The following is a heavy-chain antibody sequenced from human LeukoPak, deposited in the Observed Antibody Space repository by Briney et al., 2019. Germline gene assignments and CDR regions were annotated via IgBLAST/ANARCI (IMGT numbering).Heavy chain of an antibody. CDR2: IYYSEST. V-gene: IGHV4-59*01. D-gene: IGHD3-10*01. CDR1: GGSISSYY. CDR3: ARWITMVRGVISLGWFDP. J-gene: IGHJ5*02. Sequence: SETLSLTCTVSGGSISSYYWSWIRQPPGKGLEWIGYIYYSESTNYNPSLKSRVTISVDTSKNQFSLKLSSVTAADTAVYYCARWITMVRGVISLGWFDPWGQGTLVTVSS.